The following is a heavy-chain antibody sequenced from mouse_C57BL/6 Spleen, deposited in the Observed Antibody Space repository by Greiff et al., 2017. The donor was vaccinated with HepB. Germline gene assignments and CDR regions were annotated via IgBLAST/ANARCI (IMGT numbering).Heavy chain of an antibody. CDR1: GFTFSSYA. D-gene: IGHD3-2*02. CDR2: ISDGGSYT. J-gene: IGHJ3*01. V-gene: IGHV5-4*01. Sequence: EVQLVESGGGLVKPGGSLKLSCAASGFTFSSYAMSWVRQTPEKRLEWVATISDGGSYTYYPDNVKGRFTISRDNAKNNLYLQMSHLKSEDTAMYYCARDDSSGYWFAYWGQGTLVTVSA. CDR3: ARDDSSGYWFAY.